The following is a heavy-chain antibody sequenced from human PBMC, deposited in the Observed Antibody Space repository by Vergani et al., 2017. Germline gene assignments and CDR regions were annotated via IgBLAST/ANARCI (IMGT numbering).Heavy chain of an antibody. V-gene: IGHV3-15*01. CDR3: TTDHFHSSSWYYWDYYYYYMDV. CDR1: GFTFSNAW. Sequence: EVQLVESGGGLVKPGGSLRLSCAASGFTFSNAWMSWVRQAPGKGLEWVGRIKSKTDGGTTDYAAPVKGRFTISRDDSKNTLYLQMNSLKTEDTAVYYCTTDHFHSSSWYYWDYYYYYMDVWGKGTTVTVSS. CDR2: IKSKTDGGTT. D-gene: IGHD6-13*01. J-gene: IGHJ6*03.